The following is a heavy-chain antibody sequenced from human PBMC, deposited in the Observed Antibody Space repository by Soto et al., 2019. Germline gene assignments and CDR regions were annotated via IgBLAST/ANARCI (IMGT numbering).Heavy chain of an antibody. CDR3: AKDSDTAMPIDY. CDR2: ISNDGTNK. J-gene: IGHJ4*02. V-gene: IGHV3-30*18. CDR1: GFTFRSYG. D-gene: IGHD5-18*01. Sequence: PGGSLRLSCAASGFTFRSYGMHWVRQAPGKGLEWLAVISNDGTNKYLADSVKGRLTLSRDNSKNTLYLQMNSLRAEDTAVYYCAKDSDTAMPIDYWGQGTLVTVSS.